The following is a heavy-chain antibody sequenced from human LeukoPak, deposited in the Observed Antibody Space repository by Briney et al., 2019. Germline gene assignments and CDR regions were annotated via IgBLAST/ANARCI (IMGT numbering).Heavy chain of an antibody. Sequence: PGGSLRLSCTASGFTFSNAWMTWVRHIPGKGLEWVGRIKDEIDGGTTDYAAGVKGRFSLSRDDSKKTVYLQISNLKLEDTAVYYCTAGAVAATLPLVERQKNFFYYFSLDAWGQGTTVTVSS. J-gene: IGHJ6*02. CDR3: TAGAVAATLPLVERQKNFFYYFSLDA. D-gene: IGHD2-15*01. CDR2: IKDEIDGGTT. CDR1: GFTFSNAW. V-gene: IGHV3-15*01.